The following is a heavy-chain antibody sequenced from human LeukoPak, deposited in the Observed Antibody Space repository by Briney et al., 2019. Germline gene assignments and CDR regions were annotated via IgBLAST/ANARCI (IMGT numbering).Heavy chain of an antibody. CDR2: IKQDGSEK. CDR3: VRAMDV. V-gene: IGHV3-7*01. J-gene: IGHJ6*02. CDR1: RFTFSSYW. Sequence: GGSLRLSCAASRFTFSSYWMNWVRRAPGKGLEWVANIKQDGSEKHYVDSVKGRFTISRDNAKNSLYLQMNSLRAEDAAVYYCVRAMDVWGQGTTVTVSS.